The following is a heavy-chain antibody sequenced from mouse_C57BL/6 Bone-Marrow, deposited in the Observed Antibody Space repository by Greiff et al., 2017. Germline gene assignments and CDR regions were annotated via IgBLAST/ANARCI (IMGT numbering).Heavy chain of an antibody. J-gene: IGHJ3*01. Sequence: EVQGVESGGGLVKPGGSLKLSCAASGFTFSSYTMSRVRQTPEKRLEWVATISGGGGNTYYPDSVKGRFSISRDNAKNTLYLQMSSLRSEDTALYYCARPLYYDYDAWFAYWGQGTLVTVSA. CDR2: ISGGGGNT. CDR3: ARPLYYDYDAWFAY. V-gene: IGHV5-9*01. D-gene: IGHD2-4*01. CDR1: GFTFSSYT.